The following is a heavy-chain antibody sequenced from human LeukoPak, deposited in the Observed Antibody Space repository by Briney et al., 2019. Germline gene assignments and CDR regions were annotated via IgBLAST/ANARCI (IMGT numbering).Heavy chain of an antibody. J-gene: IGHJ4*02. D-gene: IGHD4-17*01. CDR2: IWYDGSNK. V-gene: IGHV3-30*02. CDR3: AKDLYDYGDYTYLDY. Sequence: PGGSLRLSCAASGFTFSSYGMHWVRQAPGKGLEWVAVIWYDGSNKYYADSVKGRFTISRDNSKNTLYLQMNSLRAEDTAVYYCAKDLYDYGDYTYLDYWGQGTLVTVSS. CDR1: GFTFSSYG.